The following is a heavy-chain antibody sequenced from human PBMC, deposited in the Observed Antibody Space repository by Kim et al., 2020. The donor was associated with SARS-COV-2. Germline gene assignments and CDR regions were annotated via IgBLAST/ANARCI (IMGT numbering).Heavy chain of an antibody. J-gene: IGHJ5*01. Sequence: SETLSLTCTVSTGSISSGSYYWSWLRQAPGKGLEFIGYIYYLGDTNYNPLLKSRVTMSVDTSNNQFSLKLTSVTAEATGMFFCARRSVAGAGWFDSWGPGVLVPVSS. CDR3: ARRSVAGAGWFDS. CDR2: IYYLGDT. D-gene: IGHD6-19*01. CDR1: TGSISSGSYY. V-gene: IGHV4-61*01.